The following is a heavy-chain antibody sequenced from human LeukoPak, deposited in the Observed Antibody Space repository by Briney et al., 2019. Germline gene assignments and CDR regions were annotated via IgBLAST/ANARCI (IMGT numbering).Heavy chain of an antibody. CDR1: GFTFSSYW. V-gene: IGHV3-74*01. CDR2: MNSDGSTT. D-gene: IGHD6-13*01. CDR3: ASGVAAAGRDYFDY. Sequence: GGSLRLSCAASGFTFSSYWMHWVRQAPGKGLVWISRMNSDGSTTTYADSVKGRFTISRDNAKNTLYLQMNSLRAGDTAVYYCASGVAAAGRDYFDYWGQGTLVTVSS. J-gene: IGHJ4*02.